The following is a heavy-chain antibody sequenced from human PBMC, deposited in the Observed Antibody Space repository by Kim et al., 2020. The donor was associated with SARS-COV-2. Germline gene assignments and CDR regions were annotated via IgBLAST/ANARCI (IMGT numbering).Heavy chain of an antibody. D-gene: IGHD6-25*01. CDR1: GVSLSDSY. J-gene: IGHJ4*02. CDR2: XNHXXTT. V-gene: IGHV4-34*01. Sequence: SETLSLTCAVFGVSLSDSYWYWIRQPPGKGXXWIGXXNHXXTTTXXPSLKXXVTXXVDPSKNQXSLRLXSVTSXXTAVYYCXXGXXQHSGYDYWDQXTLV. CDR3: XXGXXQHSGYDY.